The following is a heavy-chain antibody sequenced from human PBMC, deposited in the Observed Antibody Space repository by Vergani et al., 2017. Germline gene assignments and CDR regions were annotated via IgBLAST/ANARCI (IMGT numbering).Heavy chain of an antibody. CDR2: ISSSSSTI. D-gene: IGHD2-2*01. CDR1: GFTFSDYG. J-gene: IGHJ6*02. Sequence: VQLVESGGGVVQPGRSLRLSCAASGFTFSDYGVHWVRQAPGKGLEWVSYISSSSSTIYYADSVKGRFTISRDNAKNSLYLQMNSLRAEDTAVYYCARDLSVAGYCSSTSCYALYYYYYYGMDVWGQGTTVTVSS. CDR3: ARDLSVAGYCSSTSCYALYYYYYYGMDV. V-gene: IGHV3-48*01.